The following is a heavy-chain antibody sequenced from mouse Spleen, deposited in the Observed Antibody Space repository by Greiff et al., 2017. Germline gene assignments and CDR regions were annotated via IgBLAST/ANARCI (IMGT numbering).Heavy chain of an antibody. V-gene: IGHV5-9*04. CDR1: GFTFSSYA. J-gene: IGHJ2*01. D-gene: IGHD1-2*01. CDR3: ARPITPGPYFDY. Sequence: EVKLMESGGGLVKLGGSLQLSCAASGFTFSSYAMPWVRPTPAKRLEWVATISSGGGNTYSPDSVKGRFTISRDNAKNTLYLQMSSLKSEDTAMYDGARPITPGPYFDYWGQGTTRTVSA. CDR2: ISSGGGNT.